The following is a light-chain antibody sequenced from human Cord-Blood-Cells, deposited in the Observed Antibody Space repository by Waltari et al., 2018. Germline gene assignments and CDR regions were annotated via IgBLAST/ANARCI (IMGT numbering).Light chain of an antibody. CDR3: QQLNSYPPSIT. CDR1: QGISSY. V-gene: IGKV1-9*01. CDR2: AAS. Sequence: IQLTQSPSSLSASVGDRVTITCRASQGISSYLAWYQQKPGKAPKHLIYAASTLQSGVPSRFSGSGSGTDFTLTISSLQPEDFATYYCQQLNSYPPSITFGQGTRLEIK. J-gene: IGKJ5*01.